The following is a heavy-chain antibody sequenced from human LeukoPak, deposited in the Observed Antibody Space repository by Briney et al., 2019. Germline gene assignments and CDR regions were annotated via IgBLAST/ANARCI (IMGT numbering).Heavy chain of an antibody. J-gene: IGHJ4*02. Sequence: GGSLRLSCAASGFIYSSYVMTWVRQAPGKGLEWGSSISGSGGSPYYADSAKGRFTISRDNSKNTLYLQMNNLRAEDTAIYYCAKDRQSSSSSHFFDSWGQGTLVTVSS. CDR3: AKDRQSSSSSHFFDS. D-gene: IGHD6-6*01. CDR2: ISGSGGSP. V-gene: IGHV3-23*01. CDR1: GFIYSSYV.